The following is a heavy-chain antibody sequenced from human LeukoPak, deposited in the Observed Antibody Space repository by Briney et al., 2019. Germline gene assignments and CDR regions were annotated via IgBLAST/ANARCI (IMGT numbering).Heavy chain of an antibody. CDR2: INHSGST. CDR3: ARGLKSITMVRGAQYYFDY. V-gene: IGHV4-34*01. J-gene: IGHJ4*02. D-gene: IGHD3-10*01. CDR1: GGSFSGYY. Sequence: SETLSLTCAVYGGSFSGYYWSWIRQPPGKGLEWIGEINHSGSTNYNPSLKRRVTIPVGTSKNQFSLKLSSVSAADTAVYYCARGLKSITMVRGAQYYFDYWGQGTLVTVSS.